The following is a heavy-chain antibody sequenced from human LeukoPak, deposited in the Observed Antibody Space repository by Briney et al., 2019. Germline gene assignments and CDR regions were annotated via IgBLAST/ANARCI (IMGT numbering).Heavy chain of an antibody. CDR3: ARGLVPGFLDY. CDR1: GFTFSSSW. V-gene: IGHV3-74*01. J-gene: IGHJ4*02. CDR2: INSDESIT. Sequence: GGSLRLSCAASGFTFSSSWMYWVRQAPGKGLVWVSRINSDESITTYADSVKGRFTISRDNAKNTLYLQMNSLRAEDTAVYYCARGLVPGFLDYWGQGTPVTVPS. D-gene: IGHD4-11*01.